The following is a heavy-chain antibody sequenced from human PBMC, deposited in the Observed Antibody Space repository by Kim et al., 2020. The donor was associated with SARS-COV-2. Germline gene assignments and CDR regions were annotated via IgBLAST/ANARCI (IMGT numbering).Heavy chain of an antibody. CDR1: GFIFNTNG. J-gene: IGHJ4*02. D-gene: IGHD1-26*01. Sequence: GGSLRLSCAASGFIFNTNGMHWVRQVPGKGLEWVAAISYDGSHKFYEDSVKGRFTISRDNSKNTLYLQMNSLRIEDTAVYYCAKSVSGSYFGYDYWGRGTLVTVS. CDR3: AKSVSGSYFGYDY. CDR2: ISYDGSHK. V-gene: IGHV3-30*18.